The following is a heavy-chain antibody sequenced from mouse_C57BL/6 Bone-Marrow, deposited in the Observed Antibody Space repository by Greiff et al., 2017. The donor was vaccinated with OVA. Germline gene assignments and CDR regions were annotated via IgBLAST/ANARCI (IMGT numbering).Heavy chain of an antibody. V-gene: IGHV1-82*01. Sequence: VQLQQSGPELVKPGASVKISCKASGYAFSNSWTNWVKQRPGKGLEWIGRIYPGDGDTNYNGKFKGKATLTADKSSNTAYMQLSSLTSEDSAVYFCARRVLRPYWYFDVWGTGTTVTVSS. CDR3: ARRVLRPYWYFDV. CDR2: IYPGDGDT. D-gene: IGHD1-2*01. J-gene: IGHJ1*03. CDR1: GYAFSNSW.